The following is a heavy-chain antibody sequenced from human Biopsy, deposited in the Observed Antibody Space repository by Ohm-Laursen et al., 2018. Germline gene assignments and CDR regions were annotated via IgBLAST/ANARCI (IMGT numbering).Heavy chain of an antibody. CDR3: ARNTGWYGDLYYFDY. Sequence: SVKASCTASGYSFTSYYMHWVRQAPGQGLEWMGMINPSGSTTSYPQIFQGRVTMTRDTSKSTVYMELSSLRSADTAVYFCARNTGWYGDLYYFDYWGQGTLVTVSS. J-gene: IGHJ4*02. CDR2: INPSGSTT. CDR1: GYSFTSYY. V-gene: IGHV1-46*01. D-gene: IGHD6-19*01.